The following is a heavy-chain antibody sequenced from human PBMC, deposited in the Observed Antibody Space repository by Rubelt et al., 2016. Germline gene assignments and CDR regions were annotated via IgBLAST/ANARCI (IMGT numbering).Heavy chain of an antibody. J-gene: IGHJ5*02. D-gene: IGHD1-14*01. V-gene: IGHV5-10-1*03. CDR2: IDPSDSYP. CDR1: GYSFTSYW. CDR3: ARHVNHNWFDP. Sequence: EVQLVRSGAEVKKPGESLRISCKGSGYSFTSYWISWVRQMPGKGLEWMGRIDPSDSYPNYSPSFQGHVTISADKSISTAYRQGSSLNASDTAMYYCARHVNHNWFDPWGQGTLVTVSS.